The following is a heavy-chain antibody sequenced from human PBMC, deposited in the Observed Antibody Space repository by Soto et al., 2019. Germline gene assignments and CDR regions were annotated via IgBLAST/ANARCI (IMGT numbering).Heavy chain of an antibody. Sequence: LRLSCAASGFTFSSYAMSWVRQAPGKGLEWVSAISGSSESTYFADSVKGRFTISRDNSKNTLYLQMNSLRAEDTAVYYCAKGGYSYGFLEGPGFDYWGQGTLVTVSS. J-gene: IGHJ4*02. CDR2: ISGSSEST. CDR1: GFTFSSYA. V-gene: IGHV3-23*01. CDR3: AKGGYSYGFLEGPGFDY. D-gene: IGHD5-18*01.